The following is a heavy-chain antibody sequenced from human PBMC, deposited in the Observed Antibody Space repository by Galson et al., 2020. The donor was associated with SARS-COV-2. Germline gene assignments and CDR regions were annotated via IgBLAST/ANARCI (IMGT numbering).Heavy chain of an antibody. V-gene: IGHV4-39*02. CDR1: GGSISDSSYY. D-gene: IGHD3-10*01. Sequence: SETLSLTCTVSGGSISDSSYYWDWNRQSPGKGLEWIGSIYYSGSTNYNPSLEGRVTISIFTSKNQFSLKVNSLTAADTAVYYCARGSGSYYYFHHWGQGTLVTVSS. CDR3: ARGSGSYYYFHH. J-gene: IGHJ1*01. CDR2: IYYSGST.